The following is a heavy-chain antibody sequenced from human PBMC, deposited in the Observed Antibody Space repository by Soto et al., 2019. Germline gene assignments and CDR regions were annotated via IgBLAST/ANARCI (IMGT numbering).Heavy chain of an antibody. Sequence: VQLVQSGAEVKKPGSSVKVSCKASGGTFSSYAMSWVRQAPGKGLEWVSAISGSGGSTYYADSVKGRFTISRDNSKNTLYLQMNSLRAEDTAVYYCAKSRTVTTHYYYGMDVWGQGTTVTVSS. CDR2: ISGSGGST. D-gene: IGHD4-17*01. J-gene: IGHJ6*02. V-gene: IGHV3-23*04. CDR3: AKSRTVTTHYYYGMDV. CDR1: GGTFSSYA.